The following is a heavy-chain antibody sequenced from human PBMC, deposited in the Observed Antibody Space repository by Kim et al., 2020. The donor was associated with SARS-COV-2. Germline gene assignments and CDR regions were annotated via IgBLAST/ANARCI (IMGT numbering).Heavy chain of an antibody. Sequence: PSLKSRVTISVDTSKNQFSLKLSSVTAADTAVYYCARVALSYYYYGMDVWGQGTTVTVSS. CDR3: ARVALSYYYYGMDV. V-gene: IGHV4-59*01. J-gene: IGHJ6*02.